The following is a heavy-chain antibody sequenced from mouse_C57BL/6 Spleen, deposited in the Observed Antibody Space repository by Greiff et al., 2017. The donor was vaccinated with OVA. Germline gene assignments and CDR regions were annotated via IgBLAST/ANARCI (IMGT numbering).Heavy chain of an antibody. D-gene: IGHD1-1*01. CDR1: GYTFTSYW. CDR2: IDPSDSYT. V-gene: IGHV1-50*01. J-gene: IGHJ1*03. Sequence: VQLQQSGAELVKPGASVKLSCKASGYTFTSYWMQWVKQRPGQGLEWIGEIDPSDSYTNYNQKFTGKATLTVDTSSSTAYMQLSSLTSEDSAVYYCARYGTVVAHWYFDVWGTGTTVTVSS. CDR3: ARYGTVVAHWYFDV.